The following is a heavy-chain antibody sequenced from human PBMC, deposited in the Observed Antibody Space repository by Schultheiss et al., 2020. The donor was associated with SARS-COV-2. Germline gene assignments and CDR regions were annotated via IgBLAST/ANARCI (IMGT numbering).Heavy chain of an antibody. J-gene: IGHJ6*03. V-gene: IGHV3-23*01. Sequence: GGSLRLSCAASGFTFSSYGMSWVRQAPGKGLEWVSGISGSGGSTFYADSVKGRFIISRDDSKNTLHLQVTSLRAEDTAVYYCAKGQIQYVHYMDVWGKGTTVTVSS. CDR2: ISGSGGST. D-gene: IGHD4-11*01. CDR3: AKGQIQYVHYMDV. CDR1: GFTFSSYG.